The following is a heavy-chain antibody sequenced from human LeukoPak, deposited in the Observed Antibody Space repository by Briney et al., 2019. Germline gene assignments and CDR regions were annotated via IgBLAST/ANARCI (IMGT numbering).Heavy chain of an antibody. J-gene: IGHJ6*03. CDR3: AKNRGHCVDGVCHNYYYMDV. V-gene: IGHV3-23*01. D-gene: IGHD2-8*02. Sequence: GGSLRLSCAASGFTFSSLAMTWVRQAPGKGLEWVSTVSGSAGRTDYADSVKGRFTISRDNLKNTLYLQMNGLRAEDTAVYYCAKNRGHCVDGVCHNYYYMDVWGRRTTVTVSS. CDR1: GFTFSSLA. CDR2: VSGSAGRT.